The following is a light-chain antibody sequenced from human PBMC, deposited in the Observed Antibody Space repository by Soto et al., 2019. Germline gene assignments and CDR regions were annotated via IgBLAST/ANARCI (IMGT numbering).Light chain of an antibody. CDR1: SSDVGSYNL. Sequence: QSVLTQPASVSGAPGHSITISCTGTSSDVGSYNLVSWYQQHPGKAPKLMIYEGSKRPSGVSNRFSGSKSGNTASLTISGLQAEDEADYYCCSYAGSSTSLYVFGTGTKVTVL. V-gene: IGLV2-23*01. CDR3: CSYAGSSTSLYV. J-gene: IGLJ1*01. CDR2: EGS.